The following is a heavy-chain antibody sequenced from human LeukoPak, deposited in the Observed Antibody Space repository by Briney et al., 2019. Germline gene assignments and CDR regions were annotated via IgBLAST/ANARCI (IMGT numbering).Heavy chain of an antibody. Sequence: GGSLRLSCAASGFTFSSYWMSWVRQAPGKGLEWVANIKQDGSEKYYVDSVKGRFTISRDDAKNSLYLQMNSLRAEDTAVYYCARVGSSGWYRDDAFDIWGQGTMVTVSS. D-gene: IGHD6-19*01. CDR2: IKQDGSEK. CDR3: ARVGSSGWYRDDAFDI. CDR1: GFTFSSYW. V-gene: IGHV3-7*01. J-gene: IGHJ3*02.